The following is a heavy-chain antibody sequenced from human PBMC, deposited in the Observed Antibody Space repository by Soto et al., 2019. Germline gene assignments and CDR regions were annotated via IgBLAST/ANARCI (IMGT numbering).Heavy chain of an antibody. CDR1: GVSIGSIYC. CDR3: ARSLGWYAIDY. D-gene: IGHD6-19*01. J-gene: IGHJ4*02. Sequence: QVLLQESGPGLVQPSGTLFLSCGVSGVSIGSIYCWGWVRQSPGKGLVWLGDMSHIGSVNYNPSLKSRVTISMDKSQNQFSLKLNSVAAADTAVSYYARSLGWYAIDYWGQGTLVIVSS. CDR2: MSHIGSV. V-gene: IGHV4-4*02.